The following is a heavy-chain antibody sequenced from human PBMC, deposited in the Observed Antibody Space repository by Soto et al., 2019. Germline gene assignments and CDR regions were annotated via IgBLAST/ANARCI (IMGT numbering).Heavy chain of an antibody. CDR1: GFSLSNARMG. Sequence: QVTLKESGPVLVKPTETLTLTYTVSGFSLSNARMGVSWIRQPPGKALEWLAHIFSNDEKSYSTSLKSRLTISKDTSKSQVVLTMTNMDPVDTATYYCARRITIFGVVTPLFDYWGQGTLVTVSS. V-gene: IGHV2-26*01. CDR3: ARRITIFGVVTPLFDY. J-gene: IGHJ4*02. D-gene: IGHD3-3*01. CDR2: IFSNDEK.